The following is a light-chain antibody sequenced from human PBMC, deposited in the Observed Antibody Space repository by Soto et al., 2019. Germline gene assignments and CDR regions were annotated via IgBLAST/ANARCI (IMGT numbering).Light chain of an antibody. J-gene: IGKJ1*01. Sequence: EIVLTQSPGTLSLSPGERATLSCRASQSVSSNYLAWYQQKPGQAPRLLIYGASSRATGIPDRFSGSGSGTDFTLTISRLEPEEFAVYYCQQYGSSPRTFGQVTKVEIK. CDR2: GAS. V-gene: IGKV3-20*01. CDR1: QSVSSNY. CDR3: QQYGSSPRT.